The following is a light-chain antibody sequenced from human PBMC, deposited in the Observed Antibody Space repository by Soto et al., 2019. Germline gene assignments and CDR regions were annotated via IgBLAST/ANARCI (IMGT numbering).Light chain of an antibody. CDR2: GNS. J-gene: IGLJ1*01. V-gene: IGLV1-40*01. CDR3: QSYDSSLSGLV. CDR1: SSNIGAGYD. Sequence: QSVLTQPPSVSGAPGQRVTISCTGSSSNIGAGYDVHWYQQLPGTAPKLLIYGNSNRPSGVPDRFSGSKSGPSASLAITGLQAEDGADYYCQSYDSSLSGLVFGTGTKVTVL.